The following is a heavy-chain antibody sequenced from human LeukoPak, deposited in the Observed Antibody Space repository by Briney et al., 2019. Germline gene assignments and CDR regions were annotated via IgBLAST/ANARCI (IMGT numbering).Heavy chain of an antibody. Sequence: GGSLRLSCAASGFTFSSYAMHWVRQAPGKGLEWVAVISYDGSNKYYADSVKGRFTISRDNSKNTLFLQMNSLRAEDTAVYYCARDPDSSGPSYFDYWGQGTLVTVSS. V-gene: IGHV3-30-3*01. CDR2: ISYDGSNK. CDR3: ARDPDSSGPSYFDY. D-gene: IGHD3-22*01. CDR1: GFTFSSYA. J-gene: IGHJ4*02.